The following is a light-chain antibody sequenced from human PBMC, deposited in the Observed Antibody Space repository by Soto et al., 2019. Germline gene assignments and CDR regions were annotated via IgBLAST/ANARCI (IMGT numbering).Light chain of an antibody. Sequence: ILLTQSPGTLSLSPGERATLSWRASQSVSNNYLAWYQQKPGQAPRLRIYGASNRATGIPDRLSGSGSGTDFTLTISRMEPEDFAVYYCQQYGSSGTFGQGTKVDI. CDR2: GAS. V-gene: IGKV3-20*01. J-gene: IGKJ1*01. CDR1: QSVSNNY. CDR3: QQYGSSGT.